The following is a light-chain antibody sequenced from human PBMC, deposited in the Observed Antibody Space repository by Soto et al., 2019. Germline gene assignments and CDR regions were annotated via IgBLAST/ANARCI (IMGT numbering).Light chain of an antibody. CDR1: SSDVGGHNY. Sequence: QSALTQPPSASGSPGQSVTISCTGTSSDVGGHNYVSWYQQRPGKAPKLIIYEVTQRPSGVSDRFSGSKSGNTATLTVSGLQAEDEADYHCSSYAGINPLVVGGGTKLTVL. J-gene: IGLJ2*01. V-gene: IGLV2-8*01. CDR2: EVT. CDR3: SSYAGINPLV.